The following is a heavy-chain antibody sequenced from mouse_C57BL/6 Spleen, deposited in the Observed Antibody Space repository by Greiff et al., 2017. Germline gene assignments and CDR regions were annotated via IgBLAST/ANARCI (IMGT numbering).Heavy chain of an antibody. CDR2: IRSKSNNYAT. V-gene: IGHV10-1*01. J-gene: IGHJ4*01. Sequence: EVQRVESGGGLVQPKGSLKLSCAASGFSFNTYSMNWVRQAPGKGLEWVARIRSKSNNYATYYAVSVKDRFTISRDDSDSMLYLQMNNLKTEDTAMYYCVRHGTLMDYWGQGTSVTVSS. CDR1: GFSFNTYS. D-gene: IGHD4-1*01. CDR3: VRHGTLMDY.